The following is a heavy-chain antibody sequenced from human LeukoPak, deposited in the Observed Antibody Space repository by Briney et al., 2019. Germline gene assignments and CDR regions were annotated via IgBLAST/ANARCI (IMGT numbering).Heavy chain of an antibody. D-gene: IGHD5-24*01. CDR3: ASLGDGYNPAVYAFDY. Sequence: SETLSLTCTVAGGSISSDYWSWIRQPPGKGLEWIGYIYYRGSTNYNPSLKSRVTISVDTSKNQFSLKLSSVTAADTAVYYCASLGDGYNPAVYAFDYWGQGTLVTVSS. J-gene: IGHJ4*02. CDR1: GGSISSDY. V-gene: IGHV4-59*01. CDR2: IYYRGST.